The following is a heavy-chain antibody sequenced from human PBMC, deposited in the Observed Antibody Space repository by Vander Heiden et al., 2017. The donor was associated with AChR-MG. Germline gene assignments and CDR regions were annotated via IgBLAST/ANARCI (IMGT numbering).Heavy chain of an antibody. J-gene: IGHJ4*02. Sequence: QVQLQQWGAGLLKPSETLSLTCAVYGGSFSGYYWSWIRQPPGKGLEWIGEINHSGSTNYNPSLKSRVTISVDTSKNQFSLKLSSVTAADTAVYYCARARGSGSHPCDYWGQGTLVTVSS. CDR3: ARARGSGSHPCDY. CDR1: GGSFSGYY. CDR2: INHSGST. V-gene: IGHV4-34*01. D-gene: IGHD3-10*01.